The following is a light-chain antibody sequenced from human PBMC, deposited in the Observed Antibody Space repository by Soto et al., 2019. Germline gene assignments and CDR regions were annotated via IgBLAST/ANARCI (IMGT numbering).Light chain of an antibody. J-gene: IGKJ2*01. CDR2: GAS. CDR3: QQYHKWPPYT. V-gene: IGKV3-15*01. Sequence: DIVMTQSPATLSVSPGERATLSCRASQNVDISLAWYQHKPGQAPRLLIYGASTRAADIPARFSGSGSGTEFTLTISSLQSEDFAVYYCQQYHKWPPYTFGQGTKLDIK. CDR1: QNVDIS.